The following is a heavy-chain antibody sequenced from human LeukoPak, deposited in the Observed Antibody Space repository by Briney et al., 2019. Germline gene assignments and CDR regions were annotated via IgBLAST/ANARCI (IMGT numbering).Heavy chain of an antibody. V-gene: IGHV3-23*01. CDR2: VTGSAAST. CDR1: GFTFSGYA. Sequence: GGSLRLSCAASGFTFSGYAMSWVRQAPGKGLEWVSTVTGSAASTYYAESVKGRFTISRDNSKNTLYLQMNSLRAEDTAVYYCAKDTPLNWYASGWSRNFFDYWGQGTLVTVSS. D-gene: IGHD6-19*01. CDR3: AKDTPLNWYASGWSRNFFDY. J-gene: IGHJ4*02.